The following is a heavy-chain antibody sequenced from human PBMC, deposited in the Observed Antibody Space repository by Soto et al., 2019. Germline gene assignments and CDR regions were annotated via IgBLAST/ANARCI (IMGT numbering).Heavy chain of an antibody. Sequence: ETLSPTCGVYGGSFTGYYWTWIRQPPGERLEWIGEMNHDGITNYNPSLKSRVTISVDTSKNQFSLKLSAVTAADTAVYYRARGLRIWERVDYWGQGTLVTVS. D-gene: IGHD3-3*01. CDR1: GGSFTGYY. J-gene: IGHJ4*02. V-gene: IGHV4-34*01. CDR3: ARGLRIWERVDY. CDR2: MNHDGIT.